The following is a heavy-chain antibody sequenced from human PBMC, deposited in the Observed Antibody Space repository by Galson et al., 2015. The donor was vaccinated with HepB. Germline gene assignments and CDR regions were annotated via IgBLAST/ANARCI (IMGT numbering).Heavy chain of an antibody. J-gene: IGHJ5*02. V-gene: IGHV4-34*01. D-gene: IGHD6-19*01. CDR1: GGSFSGYY. CDR2: TNHSGST. CDR3: VERAVAGPLSWFDP. Sequence: SETLSLTCAVYGGSFSGYYWSWIRQPPGKGLEWIGETNHSGSTNYNPSLKSRVTILVDTSQNQFSLKLRSVIAADTAVYYCVERAVAGPLSWFDPWGQGTLVTVSS.